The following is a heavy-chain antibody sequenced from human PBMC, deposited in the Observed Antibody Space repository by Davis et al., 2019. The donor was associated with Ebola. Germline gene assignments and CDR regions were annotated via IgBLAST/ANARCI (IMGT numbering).Heavy chain of an antibody. CDR3: AREGAGRSYSNYYYGMDV. J-gene: IGHJ6*02. D-gene: IGHD1-26*01. CDR2: INPNSGGT. V-gene: IGHV1-2*04. CDR1: GYTFTGYY. Sequence: ASVKVSCKASGYTFTGYYMHWVRQAPGQGLEWMGWINPNSGGTNYAQKFQGWVTMTRDTSISTAYMELSRLRSDDTAVYYCAREGAGRSYSNYYYGMDVWGQGTTVIVSS.